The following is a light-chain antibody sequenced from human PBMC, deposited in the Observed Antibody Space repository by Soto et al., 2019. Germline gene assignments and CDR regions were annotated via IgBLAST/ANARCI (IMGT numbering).Light chain of an antibody. CDR3: SSFAGSNNLV. J-gene: IGLJ3*02. CDR1: SSDVGGYNY. V-gene: IGLV2-8*01. Sequence: QSALTQPPSASGSPGQSVTISCTGTSSDVGGYNYVSWYQQHPGKAPKLMIYEVSKRPSGVPDRFSGSKSCNTASLTVSGLQDEDEADYYCSSFAGSNNLVFGGGTKVTVL. CDR2: EVS.